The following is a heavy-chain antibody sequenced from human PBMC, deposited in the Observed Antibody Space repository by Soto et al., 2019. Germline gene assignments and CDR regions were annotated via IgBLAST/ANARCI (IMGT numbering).Heavy chain of an antibody. D-gene: IGHD2-15*01. CDR1: GFTFSSYA. Sequence: QVQLVESGGGVVQPGRSLRLSCAASGFTFSSYAMHWVRQAPGKGLEWVAVISYDGSNKYYADSVKGRFTISRDNSKNTLYLQMNSLRAEDTAVYYCARAGASIVVVVAATGAAFDYWGQGTLVTVSS. CDR2: ISYDGSNK. J-gene: IGHJ4*02. V-gene: IGHV3-30-3*01. CDR3: ARAGASIVVVVAATGAAFDY.